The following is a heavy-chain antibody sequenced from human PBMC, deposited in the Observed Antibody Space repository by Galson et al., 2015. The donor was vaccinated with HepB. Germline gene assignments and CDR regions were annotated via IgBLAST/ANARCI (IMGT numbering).Heavy chain of an antibody. D-gene: IGHD6-19*01. CDR2: IYYSGRL. CDR3: ARQPYTSGWLYWFFDL. V-gene: IGHV4-39*01. J-gene: IGHJ2*01. Sequence: LEWIGSIYYSGRLFYNPSLKSRVTISVDTSKNQFSLRLTSVTAADTAVYYCARQPYTSGWLYWFFDLWGRGTLVTVSS.